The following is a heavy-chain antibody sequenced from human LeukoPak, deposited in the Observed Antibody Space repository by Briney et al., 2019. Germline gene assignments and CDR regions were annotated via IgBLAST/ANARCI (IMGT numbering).Heavy chain of an antibody. CDR3: TRGVATKPIDY. CDR2: ISSSSSYT. D-gene: IGHD5-12*01. CDR1: GFTLSDYY. J-gene: IGHJ4*02. V-gene: IGHV3-11*06. Sequence: NSGGSLRLSCAASGFTLSDYYMSWIRQAPGKGLEWVSYISSSSSYTNYADSVKGRFTISRDNAKNSLYLQMNSLRAEDTAVYYCTRGVATKPIDYWGQGTLVTVSS.